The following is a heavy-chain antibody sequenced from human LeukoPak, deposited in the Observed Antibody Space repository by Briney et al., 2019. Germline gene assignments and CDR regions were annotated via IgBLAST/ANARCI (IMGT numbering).Heavy chain of an antibody. D-gene: IGHD6-13*01. CDR2: IIPILGIA. Sequence: SVKVSCKASGGTYSSYAINCVRPPPAQGLEWMGRIIPILGIANYAQKFQGRVTITADKSTCTAYMELSSLRSEDTAVYYCARDIALAGVYYYYGMDVWGQGTTVTVSS. CDR3: ARDIALAGVYYYYGMDV. V-gene: IGHV1-69*04. CDR1: GGTYSSYA. J-gene: IGHJ6*02.